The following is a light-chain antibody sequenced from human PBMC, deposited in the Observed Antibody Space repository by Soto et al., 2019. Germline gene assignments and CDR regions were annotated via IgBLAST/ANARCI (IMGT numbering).Light chain of an antibody. CDR2: KAS. CDR1: QSISTW. Sequence: DIQMTQSPSTLSASVGDRVTITCRASQSISTWLAWYQHKPGKAPNLLIYKASNLESGVPSRFSGSAYGTEFTLTISSLQPDDFTTYYCQQYDSYPYTFGQGNKLQIK. V-gene: IGKV1-5*03. CDR3: QQYDSYPYT. J-gene: IGKJ2*01.